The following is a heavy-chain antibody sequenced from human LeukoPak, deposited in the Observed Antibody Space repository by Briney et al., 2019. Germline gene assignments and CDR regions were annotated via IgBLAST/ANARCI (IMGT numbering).Heavy chain of an antibody. CDR3: ARQPRNSDYVWGSY. D-gene: IGHD3-16*01. V-gene: IGHV4-39*01. CDR1: GGSISSSSYY. Sequence: SETLSLTCTVSGGSISSSSYYWGWVRHPPRKGLEWIGSIYYSGSTYYSPSLESRVTISVDTSKNQFSLKLTSVTASDTAVYYCARQPRNSDYVWGSYWGQGTLVTVSS. J-gene: IGHJ4*02. CDR2: IYYSGST.